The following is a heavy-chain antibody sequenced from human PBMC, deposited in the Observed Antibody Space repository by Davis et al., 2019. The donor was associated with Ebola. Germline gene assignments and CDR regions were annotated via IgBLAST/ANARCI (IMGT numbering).Heavy chain of an antibody. Sequence: PGGSLRLSCAASGFSVSANYMSWVCLPPRQGLGCVALIHSADITYYADSVKGRFTISRDTFKNAVYLQMSGLTVEDTAVYYCAGGGAFGENDLWGQGARVTVSS. CDR3: AGGGAFGENDL. D-gene: IGHD3-16*01. V-gene: IGHV3-53*01. CDR1: GFSVSANY. CDR2: IHSADIT. J-gene: IGHJ4*02.